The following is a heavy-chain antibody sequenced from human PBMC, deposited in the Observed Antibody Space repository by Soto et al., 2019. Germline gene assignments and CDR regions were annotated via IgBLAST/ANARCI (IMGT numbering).Heavy chain of an antibody. V-gene: IGHV3-23*01. CDR3: ANDHFKGNGVFDGFDN. Sequence: PGEALKISCAAAGFSFSTHAMSWVRQAPGKGLEWVSSIGSSDIYYADSVKVRFTISRDNSKNILFLQMNSRRANDTAVYYCANDHFKGNGVFDGFDNWGQGTMVTVSS. CDR1: GFSFSTHA. D-gene: IGHD2-8*01. J-gene: IGHJ3*02. CDR2: IGSSDI.